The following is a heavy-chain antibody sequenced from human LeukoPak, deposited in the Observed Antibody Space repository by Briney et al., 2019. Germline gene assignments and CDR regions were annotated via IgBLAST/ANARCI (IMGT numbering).Heavy chain of an antibody. CDR3: ARLHCSGGSCYGDNWFDP. CDR2: IYYSENT. CDR1: GGSISISRSY. V-gene: IGHV4-39*07. Sequence: PSETLSLTCSVSGGSISISRSYWGWIRQPPGKGLEWIGSIYYSENTYYNASHKSRVTISVDTSKNQFSLKLSSVTAADTAVYYCARLHCSGGSCYGDNWFDPWGQGTLVTVSS. J-gene: IGHJ5*02. D-gene: IGHD2-15*01.